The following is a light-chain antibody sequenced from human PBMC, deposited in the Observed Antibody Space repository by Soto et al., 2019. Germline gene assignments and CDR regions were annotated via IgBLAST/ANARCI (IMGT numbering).Light chain of an antibody. V-gene: IGKV3-11*01. CDR2: DAS. CDR1: QSVNSNY. CDR3: QQRGEWPPGAT. Sequence: EIVMTQSPATLSVSPGERATLSCRASQSVNSNYLAWYQQKPGQAPRLLIYDASKRATGIPARFSGSGSGTDFTLTISSLEPEDFAVYYCQQRGEWPPGATFGQGTRLEIK. J-gene: IGKJ5*01.